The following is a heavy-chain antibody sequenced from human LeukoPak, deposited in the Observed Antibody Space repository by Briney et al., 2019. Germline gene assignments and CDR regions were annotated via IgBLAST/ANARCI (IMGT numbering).Heavy chain of an antibody. CDR2: ISRSGSTK. Sequence: AGSLRLSCAASGFTFSDYNMRWLRQAPGKGLEWVSSISRSGSTKYYADSVKGRFTISRDNAKNSLFLQMNSLRAEDTAVYYCARVLRYCSGGNCYSGGLGYMDVWGKGTTVTVSS. V-gene: IGHV3-11*01. CDR3: ARVLRYCSGGNCYSGGLGYMDV. CDR1: GFTFSDYN. J-gene: IGHJ6*03. D-gene: IGHD2-15*01.